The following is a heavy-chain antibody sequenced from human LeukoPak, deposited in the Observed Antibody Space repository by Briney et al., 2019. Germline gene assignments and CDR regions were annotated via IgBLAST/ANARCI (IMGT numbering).Heavy chain of an antibody. D-gene: IGHD1-1*01. CDR2: IIPIFGTA. CDR3: AIFHNWNDPRSYYYYGMDV. Sequence: SVKVSCKASGGTFSSYAISWVRQAPGQGLGWMGGIIPIFGTANYAQKFQVRVTITADESTNTAYMELSSLRSEDTAVYYCAIFHNWNDPRSYYYYGMDVWGKGTTVTVSS. V-gene: IGHV1-69*01. J-gene: IGHJ6*04. CDR1: GGTFSSYA.